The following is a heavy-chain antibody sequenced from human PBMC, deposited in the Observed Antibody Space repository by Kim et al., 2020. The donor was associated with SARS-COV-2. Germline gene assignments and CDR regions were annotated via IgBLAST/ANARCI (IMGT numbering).Heavy chain of an antibody. CDR3: ARDRRVGQWLGVDP. CDR1: GGSLNTYF. Sequence: SETLSLTCTVSGGSLNTYFWSWIRQPPGKGLEWIGYIVYSGTTNYNPSLESRLTISLDKSKNQFSLKLNSVTAADTAIYYCARDRRVGQWLGVDPWGQGTLVTVSS. J-gene: IGHJ5*02. CDR2: IVYSGTT. V-gene: IGHV4-59*01. D-gene: IGHD6-19*01.